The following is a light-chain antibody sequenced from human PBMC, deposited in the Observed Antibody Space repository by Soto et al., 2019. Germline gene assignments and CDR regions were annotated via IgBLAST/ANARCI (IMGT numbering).Light chain of an antibody. V-gene: IGKV1-39*01. CDR3: QQSYSNPTWT. J-gene: IGKJ1*01. CDR1: QSISTY. CDR2: DSS. Sequence: DIQLSQSPSSLSASVLYRITITCQSSQSISTYLNWYQQKPGEAPTLLVYDSSTLQSGVPSRFSGSGFGAEFTLTVSSLQHADFATYYCQQSYSNPTWTLGQGTKVDIK.